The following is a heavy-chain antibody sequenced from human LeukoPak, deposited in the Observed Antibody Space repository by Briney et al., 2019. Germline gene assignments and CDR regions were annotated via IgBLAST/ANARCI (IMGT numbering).Heavy chain of an antibody. Sequence: GASGKLSCKAAGYTFTSYDIDGVRQAAAQGLEGRGWSDPNSGNTGYAQTFQGRVTITRNTSISTAYMELSSLRSEDTAVYYSARYCSSTSCYAAFEYWGQGTLVTVSS. D-gene: IGHD2-2*01. V-gene: IGHV1-8*01. CDR1: GYTFTSYD. CDR2: SDPNSGNT. CDR3: ARYCSSTSCYAAFEY. J-gene: IGHJ4*02.